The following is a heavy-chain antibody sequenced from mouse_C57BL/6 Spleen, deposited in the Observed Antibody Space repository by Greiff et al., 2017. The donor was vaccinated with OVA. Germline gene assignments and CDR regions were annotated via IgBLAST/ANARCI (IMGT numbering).Heavy chain of an antibody. V-gene: IGHV1-50*01. CDR2: IDPSDSYT. CDR1: GYTFTSYW. D-gene: IGHD1-1*01. Sequence: QVQLQQSGAELVKPGASVKLSCTASGYTFTSYWMQWVKQRPGQGLEWIGEIDPSDSYTNYNQKFKGKATLTVDTSYSTAYMQLSSLTSEDSAVYYCARRATVAFDYWGQGTTLTVSS. CDR3: ARRATVAFDY. J-gene: IGHJ2*01.